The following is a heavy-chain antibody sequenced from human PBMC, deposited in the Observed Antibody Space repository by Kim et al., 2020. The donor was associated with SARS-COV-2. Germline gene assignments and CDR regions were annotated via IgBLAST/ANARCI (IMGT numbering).Heavy chain of an antibody. D-gene: IGHD1-1*01. CDR3: AKHWIRTHDH. Sequence: GGSLRLSCAASGFVFSNYDMSWVRQGPGKGLEWVSAIYFGAGRKTYYADAVRGRFIISRDDSRNMVYLQMHNVRPEDTALYYCAKHWIRTHDHWGQGTLVTVSS. V-gene: IGHV3-23*01. J-gene: IGHJ4*02. CDR2: IYFGAGRKT. CDR1: GFVFSNYD.